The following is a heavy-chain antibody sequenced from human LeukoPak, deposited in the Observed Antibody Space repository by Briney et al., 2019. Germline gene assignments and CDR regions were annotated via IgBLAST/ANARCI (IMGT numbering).Heavy chain of an antibody. D-gene: IGHD5-18*01. J-gene: IGHJ5*02. CDR3: ARDNAPGYTYGSNWFDP. CDR1: GDSVSSKSAT. V-gene: IGHV6-1*01. CDR2: TYYRSKWYN. Sequence: HSQTLSLTCAISGDSVSSKSATWNWIRQSPSRGLEWLGRTYYRSKWYNDCAVSVKSRITINPDTSKNQFSLQLNSVTPEDTAVYYCARDNAPGYTYGSNWFDPWGQGTLVTVSS.